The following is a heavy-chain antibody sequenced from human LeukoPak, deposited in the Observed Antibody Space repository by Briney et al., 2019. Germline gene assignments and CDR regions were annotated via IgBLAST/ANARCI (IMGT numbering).Heavy chain of an antibody. D-gene: IGHD2-15*01. CDR3: ARHRGYCSGSRCYSVWFDP. Sequence: SETLSLTCTVSGGSISSTSYYWGWIRQSPGKGLEWIGSIYYTGSIYYNPSLRSRVTISVDTSKNQFSLKLSSVTAADTAVYYCARHRGYCSGSRCYSVWFDPWGQGTLVTVSS. V-gene: IGHV4-39*01. CDR2: IYYTGSI. J-gene: IGHJ5*02. CDR1: GGSISSTSYY.